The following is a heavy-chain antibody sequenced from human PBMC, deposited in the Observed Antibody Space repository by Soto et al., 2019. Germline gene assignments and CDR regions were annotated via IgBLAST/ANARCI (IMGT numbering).Heavy chain of an antibody. V-gene: IGHV3-30-3*01. CDR3: AREYGIGGAVFDF. CDR1: GFIFSSYA. CDR2: ISYDGSNK. J-gene: IGHJ3*01. Sequence: QVQLVESGGGVVQPGRSLRLSCAASGFIFSSYAMHWVRQAPGQGLEWVAVISYDGSNKYYADSVKGRLTISRDNSKNTLYLQMTSLRAEDTAVYYCAREYGIGGAVFDFWGQGTTVTVSS. D-gene: IGHD2-15*01.